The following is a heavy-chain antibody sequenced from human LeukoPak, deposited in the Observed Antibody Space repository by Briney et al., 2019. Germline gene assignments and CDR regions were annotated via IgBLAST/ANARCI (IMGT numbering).Heavy chain of an antibody. CDR2: INHSGST. CDR3: ARGRYYYGSGSSNNWFDP. D-gene: IGHD3-10*01. CDR1: GGSFSGYY. V-gene: IGHV4-34*01. Sequence: SETLSLTCAVYGGSFSGYYWSWIRQPPGKGLEWNGEINHSGSTNYNPSLKSRVTISVDTSKNQFSLKLSSVTAADTAVYYCARGRYYYGSGSSNNWFDPWGQGTLVTVSS. J-gene: IGHJ5*02.